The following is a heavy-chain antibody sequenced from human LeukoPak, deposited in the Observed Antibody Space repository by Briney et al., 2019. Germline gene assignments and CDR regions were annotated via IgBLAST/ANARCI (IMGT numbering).Heavy chain of an antibody. D-gene: IGHD2-21*02. CDR1: GFTFSNAW. CDR3: TTDPQCSGGDCYYFDY. Sequence: GGSLRLSCAASGFTFSNAWMSWVRQAPGKGLEWVGRIKSKTDGGTTDYPAPVKGRFTISRDDSKDTLYLQMNSLKTEDTAVYYCTTDPQCSGGDCYYFDYWGQGSPVTVSS. J-gene: IGHJ4*02. V-gene: IGHV3-15*01. CDR2: IKSKTDGGTT.